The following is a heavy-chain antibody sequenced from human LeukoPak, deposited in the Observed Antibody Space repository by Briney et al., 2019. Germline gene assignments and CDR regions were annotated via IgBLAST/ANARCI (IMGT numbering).Heavy chain of an antibody. V-gene: IGHV3-21*01. D-gene: IGHD3-22*01. J-gene: IGHJ3*02. CDR3: ARLESGHYNDSSGYYFDAFDI. CDR1: GFTFRRYS. CDR2: ISSSSSYI. Sequence: GGSLRLSCAASGFTFRRYSMNWVRQAPGKGLEWVSSISSSSSYIYDADSVKGRFTISRDNAKNSLYLQMNSLRAEDTAVYYCARLESGHYNDSSGYYFDAFDIWGQGTMVTVSS.